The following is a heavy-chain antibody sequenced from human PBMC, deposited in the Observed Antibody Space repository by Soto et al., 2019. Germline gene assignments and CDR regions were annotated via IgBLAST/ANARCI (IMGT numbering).Heavy chain of an antibody. J-gene: IGHJ3*02. CDR2: IIPILGIA. Sequence: ASVKVSCKASGGTFSSYAISWVRQAPGQGLEWMGGIIPILGIANYAQKFQGRVTITADKSTSTAYMELSSLRSEDTAVYYCATLAGGNWNCDAFDIWGQGTMVTVSS. V-gene: IGHV1-69*10. CDR1: GGTFSSYA. CDR3: ATLAGGNWNCDAFDI. D-gene: IGHD1-7*01.